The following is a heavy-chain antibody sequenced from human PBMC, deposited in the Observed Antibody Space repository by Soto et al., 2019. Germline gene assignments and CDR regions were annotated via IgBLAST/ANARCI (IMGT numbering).Heavy chain of an antibody. Sequence: PGGSLRLSCAASGFTFSGSAMHWVRQASGRGMEWVGRIRSKANSYATAYAASGNDRFTISRSASKNTAYLQMNRLKTEDTVVYYCTGAYYYDSSGYAFDIWGQGTMVTASS. J-gene: IGHJ3*02. CDR1: GFTFSGSA. D-gene: IGHD3-22*01. CDR3: TGAYYYDSSGYAFDI. V-gene: IGHV3-73*01. CDR2: IRSKANSYAT.